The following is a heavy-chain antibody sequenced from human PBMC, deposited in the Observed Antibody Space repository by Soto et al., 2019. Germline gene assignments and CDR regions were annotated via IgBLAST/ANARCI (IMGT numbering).Heavy chain of an antibody. J-gene: IGHJ5*02. CDR3: AHRGGVVRGEPNWFGP. D-gene: IGHD3-10*01. CDR2: IYWDDDK. Sequence: QITLKESGPTLLKPTQTLTLTCTFSGFSLTTSGVGVGWIRQPPGKALEWLALIYWDDDKRYSPSLESRLTITKDTSKNQVVLTIANMDPVDTATYYCAHRGGVVRGEPNWFGPWGQGTLVPVSS. V-gene: IGHV2-5*02. CDR1: GFSLTTSGVG.